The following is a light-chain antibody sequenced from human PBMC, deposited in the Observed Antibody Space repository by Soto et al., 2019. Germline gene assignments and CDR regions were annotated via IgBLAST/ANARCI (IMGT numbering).Light chain of an antibody. CDR1: NSDVGGYNY. V-gene: IGLV2-14*01. CDR3: SSYTTSSLYV. J-gene: IGLJ1*01. CDR2: DVS. Sequence: LNEPASVSGSRGQSMTISCYGTNSDVGGYNYVSWYQQHPGKAPKLMIYDVSYRPSGISNRFSGSKSDNTASLTISGLQAEDEADYYCSSYTTSSLYVFGTGTKVTVL.